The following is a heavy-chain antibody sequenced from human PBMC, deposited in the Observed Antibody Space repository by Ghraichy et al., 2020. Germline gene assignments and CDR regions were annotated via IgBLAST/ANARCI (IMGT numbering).Heavy chain of an antibody. CDR2: IYTTEST. Sequence: SETLSLTCTVSGGSISGFYWNWIRQPAGKGLEWIGRIYTTESTDYNPSLKSRVTMSLDTSKNQFSLKLTSVTAADTALYYCARNLVSGDYFDSCGQGTLVIVSS. CDR1: GGSISGFY. V-gene: IGHV4-4*07. CDR3: ARNLVSGDYFDS. J-gene: IGHJ4*02. D-gene: IGHD1-26*01.